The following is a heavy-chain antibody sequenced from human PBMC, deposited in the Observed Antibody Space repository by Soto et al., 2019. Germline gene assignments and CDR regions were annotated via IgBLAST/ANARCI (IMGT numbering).Heavy chain of an antibody. V-gene: IGHV1-69*08. J-gene: IGHJ4*02. CDR2: IIPILGIA. CDR1: GGTFSSYT. D-gene: IGHD6-19*01. Sequence: QVQLVQSGAEVKKPGSSVKVSCKASGGTFSSYTISWVRQAPGQGLEWMGRIIPILGIANYAQKFQGRVTITADKSTRTADMELSSRRSEDTAVYYCAREAPGGAVAGADYWGQGTLVTVSS. CDR3: AREAPGGAVAGADY.